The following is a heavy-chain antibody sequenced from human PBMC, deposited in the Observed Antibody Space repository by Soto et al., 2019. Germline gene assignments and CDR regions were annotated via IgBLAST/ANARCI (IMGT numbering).Heavy chain of an antibody. CDR2: ISGSGGNT. CDR3: AKGGNTNNNYYYYMDV. V-gene: IGHV3-23*01. CDR1: GFTFSDYA. Sequence: ESGGGLVQPGGSLRVSCAASGFTFSDYALTWVRQAPGKGLEWVSTISGSGGNTYYADSVKGRITVSRDNSKNTLYLQMSSLSAEDTAVYYCAKGGNTNNNYYYYMDVWGKGTAVTVSS. D-gene: IGHD2-15*01. J-gene: IGHJ6*03.